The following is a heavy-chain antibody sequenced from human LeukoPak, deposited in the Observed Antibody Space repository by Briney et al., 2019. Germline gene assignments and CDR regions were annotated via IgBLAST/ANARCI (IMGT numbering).Heavy chain of an antibody. CDR1: GFTFSSYA. D-gene: IGHD5-24*01. CDR3: ARGGGYNTFDY. J-gene: IGHJ4*02. V-gene: IGHV4-59*01. Sequence: GSLRLSCAASGFTFSSYAMHWVRQAPGKGLEWIGFIFYTGSTNYNPSLKSRVTISVDTSKNQFSLRLSSVTAADTAVYSCARGGGYNTFDYWGQGTLVTVSS. CDR2: IFYTGST.